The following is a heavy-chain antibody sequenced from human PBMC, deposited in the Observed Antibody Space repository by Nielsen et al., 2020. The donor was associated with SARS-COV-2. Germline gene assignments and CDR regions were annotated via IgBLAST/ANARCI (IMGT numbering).Heavy chain of an antibody. CDR3: ARAPSTFYGMDV. D-gene: IGHD3-16*01. Sequence: ASVKVSCKASGYTFTSHYIHWVRQGPGQGLEWMGMINPSDGDTSYAQKFQGRVTMTRDTSTSTVYMDLSSLRSEDTAVYYCARAPSTFYGMDVWGQGTTVAVSS. CDR1: GYTFTSHY. V-gene: IGHV1-46*01. J-gene: IGHJ6*02. CDR2: INPSDGDT.